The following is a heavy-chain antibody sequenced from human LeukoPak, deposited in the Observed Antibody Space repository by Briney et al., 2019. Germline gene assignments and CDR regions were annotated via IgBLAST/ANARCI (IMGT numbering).Heavy chain of an antibody. CDR1: GFTFSSYA. CDR2: ISGSGGST. Sequence: GGSLRLSCAASGFTFSSYAMSWVRQAPGKGLEWVSAISGSGGSTYYADSVKGRFTISRDNSKNTLYLQMNSLRAEDTAVYYCARGQTYYDFWSGQEGAWFDPWGQGTLVTVSS. V-gene: IGHV3-23*01. D-gene: IGHD3-3*01. CDR3: ARGQTYYDFWSGQEGAWFDP. J-gene: IGHJ5*02.